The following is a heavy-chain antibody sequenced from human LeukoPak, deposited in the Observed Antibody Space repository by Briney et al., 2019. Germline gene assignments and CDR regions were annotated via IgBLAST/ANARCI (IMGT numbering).Heavy chain of an antibody. D-gene: IGHD3-3*01. CDR1: GYTFTSYA. J-gene: IGHJ6*02. V-gene: IGHV1-3*01. Sequence: ASVKVSCKASGYTFTSYAMHWVRLAPGQRLEWMGWINAGNGNTKYSQKFQGRVTITRDTSASTAYMELRSLRSDDTAVYYCARDPARDYDFWSGYNPPLDYYYGMDVWGQGTTVTVSS. CDR3: ARDPARDYDFWSGYNPPLDYYYGMDV. CDR2: INAGNGNT.